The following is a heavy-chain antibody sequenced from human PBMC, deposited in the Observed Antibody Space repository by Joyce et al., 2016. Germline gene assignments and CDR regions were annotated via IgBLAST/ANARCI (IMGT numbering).Heavy chain of an antibody. CDR1: GGTFSTYT. J-gene: IGHJ4*02. D-gene: IGHD1-26*01. CDR3: ARNSGGYPYYSDY. Sequence: QVQLVQSGAEVKKPGSSVKVSCKASGGTFSTYTFTWVRQAPGQGLEWMGGILPSFGTANYAQKLQGRGTITADESTSTAYMELGSLRSEDTAVYYWARNSGGYPYYSDYWGQGTLVTVSS. V-gene: IGHV1-69*01. CDR2: ILPSFGTA.